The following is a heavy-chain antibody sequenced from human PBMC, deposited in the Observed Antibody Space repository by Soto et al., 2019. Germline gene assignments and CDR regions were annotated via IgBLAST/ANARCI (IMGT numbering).Heavy chain of an antibody. Sequence: ASVKVSCKASGYTFTSYGISWVRQAPGQGLEWMGWISAYNGNTNYAQKLQGRVTMTTDTSTSTAYMELRSLRSDDTAVYYCASLTFPNPSYYYGMDVWGQGTTVTVSS. V-gene: IGHV1-18*01. CDR1: GYTFTSYG. CDR3: ASLTFPNPSYYYGMDV. J-gene: IGHJ6*02. CDR2: ISAYNGNT. D-gene: IGHD2-8*01.